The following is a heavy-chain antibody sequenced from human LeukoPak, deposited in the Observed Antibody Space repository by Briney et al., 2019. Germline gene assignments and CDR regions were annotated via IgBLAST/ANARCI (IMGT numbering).Heavy chain of an antibody. CDR3: ARDIPGVRGVITYFDY. Sequence: SETLSLTCTVSGGSISSYYWSWIRQPPGKGLEWIGYIYYSGSTNYNPSLKSRVTISVDTSKNQFSLKLSSVTAADTAVYYCARDIPGVRGVITYFDYWGQGTLVTVSS. J-gene: IGHJ4*02. D-gene: IGHD3-10*01. V-gene: IGHV4-59*01. CDR1: GGSISSYY. CDR2: IYYSGST.